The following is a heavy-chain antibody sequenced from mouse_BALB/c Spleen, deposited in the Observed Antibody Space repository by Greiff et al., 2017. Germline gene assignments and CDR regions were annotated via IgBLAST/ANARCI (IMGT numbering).Heavy chain of an antibody. J-gene: IGHJ2*01. V-gene: IGHV5-17*02. D-gene: IGHD1-1*01. CDR2: ISSGSSTI. CDR1: GFTFSSIG. CDR3: ARAGVEATDY. Sequence: DVILVESGGGLVQPGGSRKLSCAASGFTFSSIGMHWVRQAPEKGLEWVAYISSGSSTIYYADTVKGRFTISRDTPTNTLFLQMTSLRSEDTAMYYCARAGVEATDYWGQGTPLTVSA.